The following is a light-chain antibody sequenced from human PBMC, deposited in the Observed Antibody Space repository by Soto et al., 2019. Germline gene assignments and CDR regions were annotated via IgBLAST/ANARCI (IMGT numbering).Light chain of an antibody. V-gene: IGKV1-5*03. CDR1: QSIGSW. Sequence: DIQMTQSPATLSASVGDRVTITCRASQSIGSWLAWYQQKPGKAPKLLIYKASSLESGVPSRFSGSGSGTEFTLTISSLQPDDIAIYYCQQSKSYPYTFGQGTKLEMK. CDR3: QQSKSYPYT. J-gene: IGKJ2*01. CDR2: KAS.